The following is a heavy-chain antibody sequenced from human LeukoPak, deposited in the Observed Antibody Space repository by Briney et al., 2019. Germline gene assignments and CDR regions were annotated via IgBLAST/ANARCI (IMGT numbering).Heavy chain of an antibody. CDR2: SSTVTGNI. D-gene: IGHD1-1*01. CDR3: ATTGNFYDMDV. V-gene: IGHV3-48*04. CDR1: GFAVISTT. Sequence: GGAPRLACAASGFAVISTTIHWGPQGPRKGVEGLSYSSTVTGNIYYADSVKGRFNIPRDNARSSLNLQMSSLRAEDTAVYFCATTGNFYDMDVWGKGTTVTVSS. J-gene: IGHJ6*03.